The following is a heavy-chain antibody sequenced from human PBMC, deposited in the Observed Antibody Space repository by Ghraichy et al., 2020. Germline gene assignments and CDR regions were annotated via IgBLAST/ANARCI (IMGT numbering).Heavy chain of an antibody. J-gene: IGHJ5*02. Sequence: ASVKVSCKASGYTFTGYYMHWVRQAPGQGLEWMGRINPNSGGTNYAQKFQGRVTMTRDTSISTAYMELSRLRSDDTAVYYCARDHRYYYDISVPPGSGFDPWGQGTLVTVSS. CDR2: INPNSGGT. CDR1: GYTFTGYY. V-gene: IGHV1-2*06. D-gene: IGHD3-22*01. CDR3: ARDHRYYYDISVPPGSGFDP.